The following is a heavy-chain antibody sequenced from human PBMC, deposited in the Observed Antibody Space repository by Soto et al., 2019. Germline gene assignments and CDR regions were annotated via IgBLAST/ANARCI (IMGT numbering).Heavy chain of an antibody. CDR3: ARDLSTMVRGVISYAY. D-gene: IGHD3-10*01. CDR2: ISSSSSTI. CDR1: GFTFSSYS. J-gene: IGHJ4*02. V-gene: IGHV3-48*02. Sequence: PGGSLRLSCAASGFTFSSYSMNWVRQAPGKGLEWVSYISSSSSTIYYADSVKGRFTISRDNAKNSLYLQMNSLRDEDTAVYYCARDLSTMVRGVISYAYWGQGTLVTVSS.